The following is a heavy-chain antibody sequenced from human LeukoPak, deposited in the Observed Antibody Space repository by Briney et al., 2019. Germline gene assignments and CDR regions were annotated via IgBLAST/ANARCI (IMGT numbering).Heavy chain of an antibody. CDR2: IYHSGST. D-gene: IGHD3-22*01. CDR1: GYSISSGYY. Sequence: SETLSLTCTVSGYSISSGYYWGWIRQPPGKGLEWIGSIYHSGSTYYNPSLKSRVTISVDTSKNHFSLKLNSVTAADSAVDYCASRITMIVVANHAFDIWGQGTMVTVSS. CDR3: ASRITMIVVANHAFDI. J-gene: IGHJ3*02. V-gene: IGHV4-38-2*02.